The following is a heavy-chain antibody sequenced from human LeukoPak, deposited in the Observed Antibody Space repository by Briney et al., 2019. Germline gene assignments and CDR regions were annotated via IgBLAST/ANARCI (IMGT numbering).Heavy chain of an antibody. CDR1: GGTFSSYT. CDR3: ARYYDFWSGYYWGFDY. Sequence: SVKVSCKASGGTFSSYTISWVRQAPGQGLEWMGRIIPILGIANYAQKFQGRVTITADKSTSTAYMELSSLRSEDTAVYYCARYYDFWSGYYWGFDYWGQGTLVTVSS. D-gene: IGHD3-3*01. V-gene: IGHV1-69*02. J-gene: IGHJ4*02. CDR2: IIPILGIA.